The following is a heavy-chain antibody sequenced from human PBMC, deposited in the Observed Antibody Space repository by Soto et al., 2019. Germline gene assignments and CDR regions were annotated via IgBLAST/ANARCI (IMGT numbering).Heavy chain of an antibody. Sequence: QLQLVQSGPEVKKPGSSVKVSCRASGDTFSNYAFTWVRQPRGQGLEWLGGILPIFGAPTYDPRFPGRVTISADESTSTAYMDWNNLTSEVTSVYFCASNPAGKGHNQCWGQGPMVIVSS. CDR2: ILPIFGAP. V-gene: IGHV1-69*01. J-gene: IGHJ4*02. CDR1: GDTFSNYA. CDR3: ASNPAGKGHNQC.